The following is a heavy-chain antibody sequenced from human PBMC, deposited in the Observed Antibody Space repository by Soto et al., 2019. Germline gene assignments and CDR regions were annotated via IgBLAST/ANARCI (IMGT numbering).Heavy chain of an antibody. CDR1: GFTFSRYS. CDR2: ISSSSSYI. Sequence: WGSLRLSCAAPGFTFSRYSMNWVRQAPGKGLEWVSSISSSSSYIYYADSVKGRFTISRDNAKNSLYLQMNSLRAEDTAVYYCAREIAARLPYYYYYGMDVWGQGTTVTVSS. D-gene: IGHD6-6*01. V-gene: IGHV3-21*01. J-gene: IGHJ6*02. CDR3: AREIAARLPYYYYYGMDV.